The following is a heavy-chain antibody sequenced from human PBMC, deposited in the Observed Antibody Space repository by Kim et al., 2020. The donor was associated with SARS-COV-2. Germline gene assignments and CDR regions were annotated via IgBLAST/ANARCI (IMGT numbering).Heavy chain of an antibody. CDR3: TTDYGDFGGDCFLV. J-gene: IGHJ4*02. V-gene: IGHV3-15*01. CDR1: GFTFSNAW. CDR2: IKSKTDGGTT. Sequence: GGSLRLSCVGSGFTFSNAWMSWVRQAPGKGLEWVGRIKSKTDGGTTDYYAPVKGRFTISRDDSRNTVYLQINSLETEDKAVYYCTTDYGDFGGDCFLVWGLGTLVTVDS. D-gene: IGHD2-21*02.